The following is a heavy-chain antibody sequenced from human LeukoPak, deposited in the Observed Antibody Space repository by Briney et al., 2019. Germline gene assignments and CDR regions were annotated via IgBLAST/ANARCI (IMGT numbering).Heavy chain of an antibody. CDR3: ATGPLAAAAIFDY. J-gene: IGHJ4*02. D-gene: IGHD6-25*01. V-gene: IGHV1-24*01. Sequence: ASVKVSCKLSGDTLSKLSMHWVRQAPGKGLEWMGGFDPENADYINAQRFQGRVTMNEDTSTETAYMELSSLRSEDTAVYYCATGPLAAAAIFDYWGQGTLVTVSS. CDR2: FDPENADY. CDR1: GDTLSKLS.